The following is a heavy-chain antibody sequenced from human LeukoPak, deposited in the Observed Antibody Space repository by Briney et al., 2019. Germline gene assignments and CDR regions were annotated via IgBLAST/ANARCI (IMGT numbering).Heavy chain of an antibody. CDR3: VREDSYSSGWYGPDY. CDR2: INQGGTER. J-gene: IGHJ4*02. Sequence: GSLRLSCAASGFTFSSYWMSWVRQAPGKGLEWAANINQGGTERYVDSVRGRFTISRDNAKNSLYLQMNSLRAEDTAVYYCVREDSYSSGWYGPDYWGQGTLVTVSS. V-gene: IGHV3-7*05. D-gene: IGHD6-19*01. CDR1: GFTFSSYW.